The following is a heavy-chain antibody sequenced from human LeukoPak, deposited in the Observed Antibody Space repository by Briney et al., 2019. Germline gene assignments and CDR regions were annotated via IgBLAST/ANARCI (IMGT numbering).Heavy chain of an antibody. CDR3: ADLRRDGYERYFQH. CDR1: GGSISSSSYY. D-gene: IGHD5-24*01. CDR2: IYYSGST. J-gene: IGHJ1*01. Sequence: SETLSLTCTVSGGSISSSSYYWGWIRQPPGKGLEWIGSIYYSGSTYYNPSLKSRVTISVDTSKNQFSLKLSSVTAADTAVYYCADLRRDGYERYFQHWGQGTLVTVSS. V-gene: IGHV4-39*07.